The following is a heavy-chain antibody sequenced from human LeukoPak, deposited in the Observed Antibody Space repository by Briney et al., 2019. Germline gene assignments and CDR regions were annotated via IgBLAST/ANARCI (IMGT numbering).Heavy chain of an antibody. CDR2: IYSGGST. V-gene: IGHV3-66*02. CDR3: ARVMRDLREGYDI. J-gene: IGHJ3*02. D-gene: IGHD2-21*01. Sequence: GGSLRLXCAASGFTDSSNYMSWVRRAPGKGLESVSIIYSGGSTYYTDSVKGRFTISRDNSKNTLYLHVNSLRAEDTAVYYCARVMRDLREGYDIWGQGTMVTISS. CDR1: GFTDSSNY.